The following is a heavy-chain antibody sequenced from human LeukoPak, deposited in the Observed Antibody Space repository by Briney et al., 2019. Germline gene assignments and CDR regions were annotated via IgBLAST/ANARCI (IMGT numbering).Heavy chain of an antibody. CDR3: AKDAAGSSSWANY. D-gene: IGHD6-13*01. V-gene: IGHV3-33*06. CDR1: GFTFSSFG. Sequence: GGSLRLSCAASGFTFSSFGMHWVRQAPGKGLEWVAVMWYDGSNKYYADSVKGRFTISRDNSKNTLSLQMNSLRAGDTAVYYCAKDAAGSSSWANYWGQGALVTVSS. CDR2: MWYDGSNK. J-gene: IGHJ4*02.